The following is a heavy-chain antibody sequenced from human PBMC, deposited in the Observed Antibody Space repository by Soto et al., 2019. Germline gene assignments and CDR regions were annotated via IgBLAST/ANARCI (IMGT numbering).Heavy chain of an antibody. D-gene: IGHD2-21*01. CDR3: ARDAFLYRPGAYYDH. CDR2: ISYTGANQ. J-gene: IGHJ4*02. CDR1: GFTFSTYA. Sequence: QVRLVESGGGAVQPGDSLRLSCDASGFTFSTYALHWVRQAPGKGLEWVAFISYTGANQYYADSVKGRFTVSRDNSKNIASLPMNSPQPEDSAVYYCARDAFLYRPGAYYDHWGQGTLVTVSS. V-gene: IGHV3-30-3*01.